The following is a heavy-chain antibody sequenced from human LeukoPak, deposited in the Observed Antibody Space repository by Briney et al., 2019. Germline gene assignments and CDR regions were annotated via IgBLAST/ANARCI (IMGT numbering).Heavy chain of an antibody. J-gene: IGHJ5*02. V-gene: IGHV3-23*01. Sequence: PGGSLRLSCAASGFTFSSYAMSWVRQAPGEGLEWVSAISGSGGSTYYADSVKGRFTISRDDSKNTLYLQMNSLRAEDTAVYYCAKVGYNWFDPWGQGTLVTVSS. CDR1: GFTFSSYA. CDR2: ISGSGGST. D-gene: IGHD3-10*01. CDR3: AKVGYNWFDP.